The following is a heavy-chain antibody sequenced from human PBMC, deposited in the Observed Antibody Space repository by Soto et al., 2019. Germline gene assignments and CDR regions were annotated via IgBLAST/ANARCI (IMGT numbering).Heavy chain of an antibody. D-gene: IGHD4-17*01. CDR1: EFSFTSYW. J-gene: IGHJ3*02. V-gene: IGHV5-51*01. CDR3: TRDLDYGGNSEDFDT. CDR2: IYPDDSRT. Sequence: GGSLKICCKGSEFSFTSYWIAWVGQMPGEGLKWMGIIYPDDSRTTYSPSFQGQVTISADKSINTAYLQWSSLKASDTAMYYCTRDLDYGGNSEDFDTWPQGTRVTVGS.